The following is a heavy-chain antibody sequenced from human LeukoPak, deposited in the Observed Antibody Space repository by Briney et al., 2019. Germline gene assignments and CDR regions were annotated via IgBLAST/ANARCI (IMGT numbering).Heavy chain of an antibody. CDR3: ARGRGEQWLAQDAFDI. CDR2: IIPIFGTA. Sequence: SVKVSCKASGGTFSSYAISWVRQAPGQGLEWMGGIIPIFGTANYAQKFQGRVTITADESTSTAYTELSSLRSEDTAVYYCARGRGEQWLAQDAFDIWGQGTMVTVSS. D-gene: IGHD6-19*01. CDR1: GGTFSSYA. J-gene: IGHJ3*02. V-gene: IGHV1-69*13.